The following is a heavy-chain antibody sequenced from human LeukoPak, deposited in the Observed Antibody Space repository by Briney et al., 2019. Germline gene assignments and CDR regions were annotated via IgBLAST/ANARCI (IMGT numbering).Heavy chain of an antibody. CDR3: ARENSSWTDAFDI. D-gene: IGHD6-13*01. J-gene: IGHJ3*02. CDR1: GGSISSGGYS. Sequence: SETLSLTCAVSGGSISSGGYSWSWIRQPPGKGLEWIGYIYHSGSTYYNPSLKSRVTISVDRSKNQFSLKLSSVTAADTAVYYCARENSSWTDAFDIWGQGTMVTVSS. CDR2: IYHSGST. V-gene: IGHV4-30-2*01.